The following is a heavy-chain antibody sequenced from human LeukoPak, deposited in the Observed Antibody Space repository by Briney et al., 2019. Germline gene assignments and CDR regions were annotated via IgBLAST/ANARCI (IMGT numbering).Heavy chain of an antibody. CDR1: GFTFSPYA. CDR3: AKMFCSTTSCEYFDY. CDR2: ISGSGGNT. V-gene: IGHV3-23*01. J-gene: IGHJ4*02. D-gene: IGHD2-2*01. Sequence: GGSLRLSCAASGFTFSPYAMNWVRQAPGKGLEWVSTISGSGGNTYYADSVKGRFTISRDNSKDTLYPLMNSLRAEDTAIYYCAKMFCSTTSCEYFDYWGQGTLVTVSS.